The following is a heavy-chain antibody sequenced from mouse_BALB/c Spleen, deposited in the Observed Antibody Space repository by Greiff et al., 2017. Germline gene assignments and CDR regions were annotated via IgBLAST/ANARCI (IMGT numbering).Heavy chain of an antibody. V-gene: IGHV5-15*02. CDR1: GFTFSDYG. J-gene: IGHJ3*01. Sequence: EVHLVESGGGLVQPGGSRKLSCAASGFTFSDYGMAWVRQAPGKGPEWVAFISNLAYSIYYADTVTGRFTISRENAKNTLYLEMSSLRSEDTAMYYCARGGPAWFAYWGQGTLVTVSA. CDR3: ARGGPAWFAY. CDR2: ISNLAYSI.